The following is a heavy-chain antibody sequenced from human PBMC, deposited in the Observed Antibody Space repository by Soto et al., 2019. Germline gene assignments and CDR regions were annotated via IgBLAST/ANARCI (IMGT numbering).Heavy chain of an antibody. CDR2: VIPIFGTA. J-gene: IGHJ3*02. Sequence: SVKVSCKASGGTFSSYAISWVRQAPGQGLEWMGGVIPIFGTANYAQKFQGRVTITADESTSTAYMELSSLRSEDTAVYYCASPRGTYYYDSSGYPPDGAFDIWGQGTMVTVSS. V-gene: IGHV1-69*13. D-gene: IGHD3-22*01. CDR3: ASPRGTYYYDSSGYPPDGAFDI. CDR1: GGTFSSYA.